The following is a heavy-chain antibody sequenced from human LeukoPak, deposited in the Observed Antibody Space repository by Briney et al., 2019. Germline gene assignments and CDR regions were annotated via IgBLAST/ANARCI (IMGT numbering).Heavy chain of an antibody. V-gene: IGHV3-30*02. CDR2: IRYDGSNK. CDR1: GFTFSSYG. J-gene: IGHJ6*03. Sequence: PGGSLRLSCAASGFTFSSYGMHWVRQAPGKGLEWVAFIRYDGSNKYYADSVKGRFTISRDNSKNTLYLQMNSLRAEDTAVYYCANYNWNDSGRSPYYYYYMDVWGKGTTVTISS. CDR3: ANYNWNDSGRSPYYYYYMDV. D-gene: IGHD1-1*01.